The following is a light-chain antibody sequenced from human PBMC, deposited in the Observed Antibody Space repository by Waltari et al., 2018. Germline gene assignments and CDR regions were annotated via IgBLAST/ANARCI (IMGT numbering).Light chain of an antibody. CDR3: CSFTSRSTWV. CDR1: SRDVGGYNS. CDR2: DVS. J-gene: IGLJ3*02. V-gene: IGLV2-14*01. Sequence: QSALTQPASVSGSPGQSITIPCTGTSRDVGGYNSVSWYQQHPGKVPKRLIFDVSNRPSGVSNRFSGSKSGNTASLTISGLQAEDESDYYCCSFTSRSTWVFGGGTKLTVL.